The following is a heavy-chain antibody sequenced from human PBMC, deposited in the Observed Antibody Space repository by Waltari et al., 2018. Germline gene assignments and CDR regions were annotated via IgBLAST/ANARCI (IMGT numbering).Heavy chain of an antibody. CDR2: IDHSGST. J-gene: IGHJ4*02. Sequence: QVQLQESGPGLVKPSETLSLTCAVSGYSISSGYYWGWIRQPPGKGLEWIGSIDHSGSTYYNPALKRRVTISVDTSKNQFYLKLSSVTAADTAVYYCAVLYPPCFDYWGQGTLVTVSS. V-gene: IGHV4-38-2*01. CDR1: GYSISSGYY. D-gene: IGHD2-2*01. CDR3: AVLYPPCFDY.